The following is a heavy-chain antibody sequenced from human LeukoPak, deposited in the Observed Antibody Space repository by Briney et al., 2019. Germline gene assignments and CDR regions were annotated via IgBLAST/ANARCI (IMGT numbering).Heavy chain of an antibody. CDR2: ISGDESST. CDR1: GFTFSDYW. CDR3: ARGRGVTGDY. D-gene: IGHD3-10*01. Sequence: PGGSLRLSCAASGFTFSDYWMHWVRQVPGKGLVWVSRISGDESSTSYADSVKGRFTISRDNSKNTLYLQMNSLRAEDTAVYYCARGRGVTGDYWGRGALVTVSS. V-gene: IGHV3-74*01. J-gene: IGHJ4*02.